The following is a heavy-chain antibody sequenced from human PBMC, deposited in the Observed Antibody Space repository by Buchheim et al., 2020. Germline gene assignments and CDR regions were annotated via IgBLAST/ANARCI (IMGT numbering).Heavy chain of an antibody. D-gene: IGHD6-13*01. CDR2: VHDSGST. CDR1: GDSISSDY. J-gene: IGHJ5*02. CDR3: ARTKSIASVGMGWFDP. Sequence: QVQLQESGPRLVNPSATLSLTCSVSGDSISSDYWSWIRQPPGKGLEWIGYVHDSGSTNYNPSLKSRVTMSIDTSDKEFYLPLSSVTAADTAVYYCARTKSIASVGMGWFDPWGQG. V-gene: IGHV4-59*01.